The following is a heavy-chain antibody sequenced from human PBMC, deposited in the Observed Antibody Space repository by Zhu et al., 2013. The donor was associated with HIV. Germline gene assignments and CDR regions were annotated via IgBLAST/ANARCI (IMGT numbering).Heavy chain of an antibody. V-gene: IGHV1-18*01. CDR1: GYTFTSYG. CDR3: ARGGTYYDFWSGYHQQGVGMDV. J-gene: IGHJ6*02. D-gene: IGHD3-3*01. CDR2: ISAYNGNT. Sequence: QVQLVQSGAEVKKPGASVKVSCKASGYTFTSYGISWVRQAPGQGLEWMGWISAYNGNTNYAQKLQGRVTMTTDTSTSTAYMELRSLRSDDTAVYYCARGGTYYDFWSGYHQQGVGMDVWGQGTTVTVSS.